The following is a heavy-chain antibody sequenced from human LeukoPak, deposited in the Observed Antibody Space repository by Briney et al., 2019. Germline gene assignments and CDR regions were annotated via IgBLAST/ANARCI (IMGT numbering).Heavy chain of an antibody. CDR2: INHSGST. CDR3: ARQGGYSYGLYAFDI. V-gene: IGHV4-34*01. CDR1: GGSFNGYY. D-gene: IGHD5-18*01. Sequence: SETLSLTCAVYGGSFNGYYWSWIRQPPGRGLEWIGEINHSGSTNYNPSLKSRVTISVDTSKNQFSLKLSSVTAADTAVYYCARQGGYSYGLYAFDIWGQGTMVTVSS. J-gene: IGHJ3*02.